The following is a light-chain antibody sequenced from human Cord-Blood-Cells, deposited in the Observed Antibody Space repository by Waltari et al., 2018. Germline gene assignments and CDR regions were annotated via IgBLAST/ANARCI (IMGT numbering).Light chain of an antibody. CDR2: DAS. V-gene: IGKV3-11*01. J-gene: IGKJ2*01. CDR1: QSVSSY. CDR3: QQRSNWYT. Sequence: EIVLTQSPATLSLSPGERATLSCRASQSVSSYLAWYQQKPGQAPRLLIYDASNRATGIPARFSGSVSGTDFTLTISSLEPEDFAVYYWQQRSNWYTFGQGTKLEIK.